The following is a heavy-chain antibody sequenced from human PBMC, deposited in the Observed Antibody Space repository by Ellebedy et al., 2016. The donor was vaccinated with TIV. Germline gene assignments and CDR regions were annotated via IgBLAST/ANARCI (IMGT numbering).Heavy chain of an antibody. CDR1: GFTFSIYA. Sequence: GESLKISCAASGFTFSIYAMSWVRQAPGKGLEWVSLISGSGDTYYADSVKGRFTISRDNSKNTLNLQMNSLRAEDTAVYYCAREGTTVTTYGVDVWGQGTTVTVSS. CDR3: AREGTTVTTYGVDV. CDR2: ISGSGDT. J-gene: IGHJ6*02. D-gene: IGHD4-17*01. V-gene: IGHV3-23*01.